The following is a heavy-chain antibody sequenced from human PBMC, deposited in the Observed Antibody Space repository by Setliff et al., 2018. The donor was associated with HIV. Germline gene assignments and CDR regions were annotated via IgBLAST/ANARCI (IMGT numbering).Heavy chain of an antibody. CDR1: GASISSRSYY. J-gene: IGHJ4*02. CDR3: ATYSASWPDY. Sequence: SETLSLTCTVSGASISSRSYYWAWIRQPPGKGLEWIGTIYYSGSTYYNPSLKSRVTISVDTSKNQFSLKLSSVTAADTAVYYCATYSASWPDYWGQGTLVTVSS. V-gene: IGHV4-39*01. D-gene: IGHD6-13*01. CDR2: IYYSGST.